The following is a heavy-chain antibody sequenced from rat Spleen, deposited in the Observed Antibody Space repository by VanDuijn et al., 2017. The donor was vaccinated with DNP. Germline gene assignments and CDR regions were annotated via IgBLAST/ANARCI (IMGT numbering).Heavy chain of an antibody. CDR2: ITTSGDST. CDR3: ARGSTSIYWYFDF. J-gene: IGHJ1*01. V-gene: IGHV5-31*01. CDR1: GFTFNNYW. D-gene: IGHD3-1*01. Sequence: EVQLVESGGDLVQPGRSLKVSCVVSGFTFNNYWMTWIRQVPGKGLEWVASITTSGDSTSSPDSVKGRFTISRDDAKSSLYLQMNSLKSEDTATYYYARGSTSIYWYFDFWGPGTMVTVSS.